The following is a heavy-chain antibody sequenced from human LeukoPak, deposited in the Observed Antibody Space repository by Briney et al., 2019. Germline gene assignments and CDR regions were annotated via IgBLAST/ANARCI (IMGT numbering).Heavy chain of an antibody. D-gene: IGHD3-22*01. Sequence: ASVKVSCKASGYTFTGYYMHWVRQAPGQGLEWMGWINPNSGGTNYAQKFQGRVTMTRDTSISTAYMELSRLRSDDTAVYYCARGRVDSSGYYWYYFDYWGQGTLVTVSS. CDR2: INPNSGGT. J-gene: IGHJ4*02. CDR3: ARGRVDSSGYYWYYFDY. V-gene: IGHV1-2*02. CDR1: GYTFTGYY.